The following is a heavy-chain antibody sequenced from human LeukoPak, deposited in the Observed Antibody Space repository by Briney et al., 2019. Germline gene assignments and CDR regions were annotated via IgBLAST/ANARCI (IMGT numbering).Heavy chain of an antibody. CDR1: GYTLTELS. CDR3: GTDLRFGGIDY. CDR2: FDPEDGET. D-gene: IGHD3-16*01. Sequence: ASVKVSCKVSGYTLTELSMHWVRQAPGKGLEWMGGFDPEDGETFYAERFQGRVTMTEDTSADTAYMELSSLSSEDTAVYYCGTDLRFGGIDYWGQGTLVTVSS. V-gene: IGHV1-24*01. J-gene: IGHJ4*02.